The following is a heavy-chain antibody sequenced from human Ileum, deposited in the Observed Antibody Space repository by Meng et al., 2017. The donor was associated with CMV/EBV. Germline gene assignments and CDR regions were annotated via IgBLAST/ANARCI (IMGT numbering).Heavy chain of an antibody. J-gene: IGHJ5*02. V-gene: IGHV4-4*07. CDR2: IYTSGSP. Sequence: AQLLAPGPGLVQPSKTLCLAWDVSRGSVSSYYWIWIRQPAGKGLEWIGRIYTSGSPNYHPSLKSRVTISVDTSKYQFSLKLSSVTAADTAVYSCARALSSSGWSRENWFDPWGQGTLVTVSS. CDR1: RGSVSSYY. D-gene: IGHD6-19*01. CDR3: ARALSSSGWSRENWFDP.